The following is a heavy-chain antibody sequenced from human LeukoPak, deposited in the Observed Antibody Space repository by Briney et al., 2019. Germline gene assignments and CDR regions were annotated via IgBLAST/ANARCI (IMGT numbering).Heavy chain of an antibody. J-gene: IGHJ4*02. CDR2: IYYSGST. V-gene: IGHV4-31*03. Sequence: SETLSLTCTVSGGSISSGGYYWSWIRQHPGKGLEWIRYIYYSGSTHYNPSLKSRVTISVDTSKNQFSLKLSSVTAADTAVYYCARGIVATITFDYWGQGTLVTVSS. D-gene: IGHD5-12*01. CDR3: ARGIVATITFDY. CDR1: GGSISSGGYY.